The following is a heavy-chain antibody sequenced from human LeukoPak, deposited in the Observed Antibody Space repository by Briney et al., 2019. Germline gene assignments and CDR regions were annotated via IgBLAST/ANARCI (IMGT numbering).Heavy chain of an antibody. Sequence: PSETLSLTCAVYGGSFSGYYWSWIRQPAGKGLEWIGRIYTNGSTNYNPSLKSRVAISVDTSKNQFSLKLSSVTAADTAVYYCARDARDGGNSDYFDYWGQGTLVTVSS. V-gene: IGHV4-4*07. CDR2: IYTNGST. J-gene: IGHJ4*02. D-gene: IGHD4-23*01. CDR1: GGSFSGYY. CDR3: ARDARDGGNSDYFDY.